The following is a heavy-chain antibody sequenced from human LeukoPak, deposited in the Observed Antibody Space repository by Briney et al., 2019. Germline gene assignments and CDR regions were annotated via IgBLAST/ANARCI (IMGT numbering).Heavy chain of an antibody. Sequence: PGGSLRLSCAASGFTVSGNYMTWVRQAPGRGLEWVSVTYGDGSTSYADSVKDRFTISRDNSKNTLYLQMNSLRAEDTAVYYCAKDSSAYHYDSRSLDYWGLGTLVTVSS. CDR2: TYGDGST. D-gene: IGHD3-22*01. J-gene: IGHJ4*02. CDR1: GFTVSGNY. CDR3: AKDSSAYHYDSRSLDY. V-gene: IGHV3-66*02.